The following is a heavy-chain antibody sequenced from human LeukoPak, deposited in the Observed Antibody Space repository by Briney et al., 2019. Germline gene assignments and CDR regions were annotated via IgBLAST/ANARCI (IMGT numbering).Heavy chain of an antibody. CDR3: AREGRYGDYEGY. CDR1: GGSISSYY. Sequence: SETLSLTCTVSGGSISSYYWSWIRQPAGKALEWIGRIYSSGSTNYNPSLKSRVIMSVDTSKNEFSLKLSSVTVADTAVYYCAREGRYGDYEGYWGQGTLVTVSS. CDR2: IYSSGST. D-gene: IGHD4-17*01. V-gene: IGHV4-4*07. J-gene: IGHJ4*02.